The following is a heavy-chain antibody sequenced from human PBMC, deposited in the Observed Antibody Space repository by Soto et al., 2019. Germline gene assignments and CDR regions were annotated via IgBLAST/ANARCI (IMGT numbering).Heavy chain of an antibody. CDR3: ARDSRPTVRAAPAQHI. Sequence: ASVKVSCKASGYTFTSYGISWVRQAPGQGLEWMGWISAYNGNTNYAQKLQGRVTMTTDTSTSTAYMELRSLRSDDTAVYYCARDSRPTVRAAPAQHIWGQGTMVTV. V-gene: IGHV1-18*01. CDR1: GYTFTSYG. J-gene: IGHJ3*02. D-gene: IGHD3-10*01. CDR2: ISAYNGNT.